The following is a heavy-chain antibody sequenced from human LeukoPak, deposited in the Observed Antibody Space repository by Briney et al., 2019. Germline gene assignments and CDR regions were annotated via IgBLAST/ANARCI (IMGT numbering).Heavy chain of an antibody. D-gene: IGHD3-3*01. J-gene: IGHJ4*02. CDR3: ARDPHYDFWSGYLDY. Sequence: SETLSLTCTVSGGSISSDSYYWGWIRQPPGKGLEWIGSIYYGGSTYYNPSLKSRVTISIDTSKNQFSLKLISVTAADTAVYYCARDPHYDFWSGYLDYWGQGTLVTVSS. V-gene: IGHV4-39*07. CDR2: IYYGGST. CDR1: GGSISSDSYY.